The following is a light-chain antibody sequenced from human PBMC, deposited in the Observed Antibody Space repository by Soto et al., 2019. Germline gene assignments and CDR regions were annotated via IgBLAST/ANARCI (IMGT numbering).Light chain of an antibody. CDR1: SSNIESNT. V-gene: IGLV1-44*01. Sequence: VLTQPPSASGTPGQRLTISCSGSSSNIESNTVTWYQQLPGTAPKLVIYSNYDRPSGVPDRFSGSTSGTSASLVIRGLQSEDEADYYCAAWDDILNGYVFGGGTKVTVL. CDR2: SNY. CDR3: AAWDDILNGYV. J-gene: IGLJ1*01.